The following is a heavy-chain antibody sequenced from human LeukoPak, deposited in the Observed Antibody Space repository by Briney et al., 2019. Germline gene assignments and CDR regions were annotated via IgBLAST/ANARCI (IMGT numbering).Heavy chain of an antibody. CDR3: ARSGSLGTFDI. CDR1: GYSFTNYW. D-gene: IGHD1-26*01. CDR2: IYPGDSDT. V-gene: IGHV5-51*01. Sequence: GESLMISCKGSGYSFTNYWIGWVRQMPGKGLEWMGIIYPGDSDTRYSPSFQGQVTISADKSISTAYLQWCSLRASETAMYYCARSGSLGTFDIWGQGTLVTVSS. J-gene: IGHJ3*02.